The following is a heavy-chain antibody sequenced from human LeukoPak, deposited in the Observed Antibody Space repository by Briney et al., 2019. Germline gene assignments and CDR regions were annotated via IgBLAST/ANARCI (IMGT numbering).Heavy chain of an antibody. CDR3: ARAVAAPGSSPAGYYFDY. D-gene: IGHD6-13*01. V-gene: IGHV3-23*01. Sequence: GGSLRLSCAASGFGFNSYAMSWVRQAPGRGLEWVSGMSAGGGSTYSADSVKGRFTISRDSFKNTLYLEMNSLRVEDTAVYYCARAVAAPGSSPAGYYFDYWGLGTLVTVSS. J-gene: IGHJ4*02. CDR1: GFGFNSYA. CDR2: MSAGGGST.